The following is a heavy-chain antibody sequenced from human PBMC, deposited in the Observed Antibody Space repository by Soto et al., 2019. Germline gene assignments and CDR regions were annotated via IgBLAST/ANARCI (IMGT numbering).Heavy chain of an antibody. Sequence: QVQLQESGPGLVKPSETLSLTCTVSGGSISSYYWSWIRQPPGKGLEWIGYIYYSGSTNYNPSLKSRVTISVDPSKNQFSLKLSSVTAADTAVYYCARRYGGYVDYWGQGTLVTVSS. CDR1: GGSISSYY. J-gene: IGHJ4*02. V-gene: IGHV4-59*08. D-gene: IGHD1-26*01. CDR2: IYYSGST. CDR3: ARRYGGYVDY.